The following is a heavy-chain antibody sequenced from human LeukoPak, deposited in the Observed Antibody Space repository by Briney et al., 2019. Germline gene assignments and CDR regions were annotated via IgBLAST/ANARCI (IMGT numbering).Heavy chain of an antibody. CDR2: ISNDETNK. D-gene: IGHD3-10*01. CDR1: GFTFNSYV. Sequence: GGSLRLSCAASGFTFNSYVMHWVRQAPGKGLEWVAVISNDETNKYYADSVKGRFTTPRDNSKNTLYLQMNSLRVEDTAVYYCARVVLRTYYYGSGTFSFHDYWGQGTLVTVSS. V-gene: IGHV3-30*03. CDR3: ARVVLRTYYYGSGTFSFHDY. J-gene: IGHJ4*02.